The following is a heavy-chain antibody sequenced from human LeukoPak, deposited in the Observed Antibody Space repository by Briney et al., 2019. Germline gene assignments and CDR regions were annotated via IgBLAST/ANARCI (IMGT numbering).Heavy chain of an antibody. CDR3: AKGSRSIAVDNLCDY. J-gene: IGHJ4*02. Sequence: GGSLRLSCAASGFTFSSYAMSWVRQAPGKGLEWVSIISSSGGSTYYADSVKGRFIISRDNSKNTLYLQMNSLRAEDTAVYYCAKGSRSIAVDNLCDYWGQGSLVTVPS. V-gene: IGHV3-23*01. CDR2: ISSSGGST. CDR1: GFTFSSYA. D-gene: IGHD6-19*01.